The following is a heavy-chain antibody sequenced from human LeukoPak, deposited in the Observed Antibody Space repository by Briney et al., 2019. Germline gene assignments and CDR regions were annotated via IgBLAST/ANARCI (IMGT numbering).Heavy chain of an antibody. V-gene: IGHV3-7*03. CDR3: ARGLNRGFDY. CDR1: GFTFSGYW. J-gene: IGHJ4*02. D-gene: IGHD7-27*01. CDR2: IKQDGSEK. Sequence: QAGGSLRLSRAASGFTFSGYWMSWVRQAPGKGLEWVANIKQDGSEKYYVDSVKGRFTISRDNAKNSLYLQMNSLRAEDTAVYYCARGLNRGFDYWGQGTLVTVSS.